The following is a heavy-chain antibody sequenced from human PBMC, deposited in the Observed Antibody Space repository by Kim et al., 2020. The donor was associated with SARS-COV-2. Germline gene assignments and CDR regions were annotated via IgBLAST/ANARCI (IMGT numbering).Heavy chain of an antibody. Sequence: ASVKVSCKVSGYTLTELSMHWVRQAPGKGLEWMGGFDPEDGETIYAQKFQGRVTMTEDTSTDTAYMELSSLRSEDSAVYYCATSPAYSSSGYFSPFGYWGQGTLVTVSS. CDR3: ATSPAYSSSGYFSPFGY. CDR2: FDPEDGET. V-gene: IGHV1-24*01. J-gene: IGHJ4*02. D-gene: IGHD6-13*01. CDR1: GYTLTELS.